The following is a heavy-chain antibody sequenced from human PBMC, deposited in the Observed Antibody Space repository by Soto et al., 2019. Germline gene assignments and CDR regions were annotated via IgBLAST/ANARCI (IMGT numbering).Heavy chain of an antibody. D-gene: IGHD3-22*01. Sequence: EVQLLESGGGLVQPGGSLRLSCAASGFTFSSYAMSWVRQAPGKGLEWVSAISGSGGSTYYADSVKGRFTISRDNSKNTLYLRLNSLRVEDTAVYYCAKDYYDSSGQFDYWGQGTLVTVSS. CDR2: ISGSGGST. CDR1: GFTFSSYA. CDR3: AKDYYDSSGQFDY. J-gene: IGHJ4*02. V-gene: IGHV3-23*01.